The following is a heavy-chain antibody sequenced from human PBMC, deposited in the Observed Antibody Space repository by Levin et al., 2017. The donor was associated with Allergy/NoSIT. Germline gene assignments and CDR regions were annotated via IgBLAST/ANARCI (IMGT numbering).Heavy chain of an antibody. CDR1: GFTFSSYA. CDR2: ISGSGGST. J-gene: IGHJ4*02. Sequence: GESLKISCAASGFTFSSYAMSWVRQAPGKGLEWVSAISGSGGSTYYADSVKGRFTISRDNSKNTLYLQMNSLRAEDTAVYYCAKVISGSYSAFDYWGQGTLVTVSS. V-gene: IGHV3-23*01. D-gene: IGHD1-26*01. CDR3: AKVISGSYSAFDY.